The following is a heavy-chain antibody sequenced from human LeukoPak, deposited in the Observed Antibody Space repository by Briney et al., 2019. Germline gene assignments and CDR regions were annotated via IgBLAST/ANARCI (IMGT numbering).Heavy chain of an antibody. CDR2: MNPKSGNT. D-gene: IGHD3-10*01. V-gene: IGHV1-8*01. CDR1: GFTFTTYD. CDR3: ARTLRGNNWFDP. J-gene: IGHJ5*02. Sequence: ASVKVSCKASGFTFTTYDITWVRQATGQGLEWVGWMNPKSGNTGSGQRFQGRVTMTRNTSISTVYMELHNLRSEDTAVYYCARTLRGNNWFDPWGQGTLVTVSS.